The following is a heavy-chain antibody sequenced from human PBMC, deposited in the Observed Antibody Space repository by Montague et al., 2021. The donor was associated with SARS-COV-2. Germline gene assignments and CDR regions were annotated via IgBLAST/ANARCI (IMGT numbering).Heavy chain of an antibody. J-gene: IGHJ4*02. CDR1: GGSISSYY. Sequence: SETLYLTCTVSGGSISSYYWSWIRQRPGKGQEWIGYIYYSGSTNYNPSLKSRVTILVDMSKNQYSLKLSSVTAADTAVYYCAGGRGGSYLYYFDYWGQGTLVTVSS. CDR2: IYYSGST. D-gene: IGHD1-26*01. CDR3: AGGRGGSYLYYFDY. V-gene: IGHV4-59*01.